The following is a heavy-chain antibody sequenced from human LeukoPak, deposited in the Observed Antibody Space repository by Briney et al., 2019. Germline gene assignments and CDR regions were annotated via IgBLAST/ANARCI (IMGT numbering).Heavy chain of an antibody. J-gene: IGHJ4*02. CDR2: IKQDGSEK. V-gene: IGHV3-7*03. CDR3: ARDQPGIAAAAPGGFDY. Sequence: GGSLRLSCAASGFTFSSYWMSWVRQAPGKGLEWVANIKQDGSEKYYVDSVKGRFTISRDNAKNSLCLQMNSLRAEDTAVYYCARDQPGIAAAAPGGFDYWGQGTLVTVSS. D-gene: IGHD6-13*01. CDR1: GFTFSSYW.